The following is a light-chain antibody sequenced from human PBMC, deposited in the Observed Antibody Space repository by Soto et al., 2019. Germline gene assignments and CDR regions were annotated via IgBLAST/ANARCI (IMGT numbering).Light chain of an antibody. CDR2: KAS. Sequence: DIQMTQSPSTLSASVGDRVTITCRASQSISVWLAWYQQKAGKAPNLLIYKASRLESGVPSRFSGSGSETEFTLTISGLQPGDSATYYCQQYNSFPPSFGGGTKVDIK. CDR1: QSISVW. J-gene: IGKJ4*01. V-gene: IGKV1-5*03. CDR3: QQYNSFPPS.